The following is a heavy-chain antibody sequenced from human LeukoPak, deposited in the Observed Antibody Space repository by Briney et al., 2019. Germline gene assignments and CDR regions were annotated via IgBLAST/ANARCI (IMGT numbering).Heavy chain of an antibody. CDR1: GFTFSRYW. V-gene: IGHV3-7*01. CDR2: IKQDVSEK. CDR3: ARGAQSDY. J-gene: IGHJ4*02. Sequence: GGSLRVSCAASGFTFSRYWMRWVRQAPGNGLEWVGKIKQDVSEKYYVDYVEGRVTISTDNAKNSLYLQMNSLRAEDTAGEYCARGAQSDYWGQGTLVTVSS.